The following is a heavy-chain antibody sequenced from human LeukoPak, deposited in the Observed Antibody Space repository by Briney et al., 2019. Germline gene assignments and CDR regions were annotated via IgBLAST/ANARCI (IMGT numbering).Heavy chain of an antibody. V-gene: IGHV3-66*01. D-gene: IGHD3-10*01. Sequence: PGESLRLSCAASGFTVSTNYMSWVRQAPGKGLEWVSIIYSGDRTDYADSLKGRSTISRDTSKNTLYLQMSSLRAEDTAVYYCARDVRKQGLWSWGQGTLVTVSS. CDR2: IYSGDRT. CDR1: GFTVSTNY. J-gene: IGHJ1*01. CDR3: ARDVRKQGLWS.